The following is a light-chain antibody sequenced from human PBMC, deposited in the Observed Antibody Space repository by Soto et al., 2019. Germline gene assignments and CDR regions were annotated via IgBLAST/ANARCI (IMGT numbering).Light chain of an antibody. V-gene: IGKV1-12*01. CDR3: QQTYISPPT. CDR1: QGISSR. Sequence: DIQMTQSPSSVSASVGDRVTITCRASQGISSRLAWYQQKPGKAPKLLIYTASSLQSGVPSRFSGSGSGTDFTLTINSLQPEDFATYSCQQTYISPPTFGGGTKVEIK. CDR2: TAS. J-gene: IGKJ4*01.